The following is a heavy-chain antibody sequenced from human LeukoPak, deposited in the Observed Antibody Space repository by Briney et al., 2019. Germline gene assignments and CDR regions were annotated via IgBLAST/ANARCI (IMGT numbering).Heavy chain of an antibody. CDR1: GYIFTGYY. Sequence: SSVKVSCKASGYIFTGYYIHWVRQAPGQGLEWMGWINPNSGSTKYAQKFQGRVTMTRDTSISTVYMELNSLRSDDTAIYYCARGLPGFDPWGQGTLVTVSS. CDR2: INPNSGST. CDR3: ARGLPGFDP. J-gene: IGHJ5*02. V-gene: IGHV1-2*02. D-gene: IGHD4-11*01.